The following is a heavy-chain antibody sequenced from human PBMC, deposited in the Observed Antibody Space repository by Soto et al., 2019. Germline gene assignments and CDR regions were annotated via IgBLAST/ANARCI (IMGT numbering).Heavy chain of an antibody. Sequence: LRLSCAASGFTFRSFAVAWVRQAPGKGLEWVSTIAVSGSTYYADSVKGRFTISRDNSNNTLYLQMNSLRAEDTAVYYCAKEPEAPGRGLDYWGQGTLVTVSS. CDR3: AKEPEAPGRGLDY. CDR1: GFTFRSFA. J-gene: IGHJ4*02. V-gene: IGHV3-23*01. CDR2: IAVSGST.